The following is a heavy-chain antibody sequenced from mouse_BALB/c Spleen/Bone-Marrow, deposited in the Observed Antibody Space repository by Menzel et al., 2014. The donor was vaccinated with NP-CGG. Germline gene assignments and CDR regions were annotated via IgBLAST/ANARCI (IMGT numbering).Heavy chain of an antibody. V-gene: IGHV1-69*02. CDR3: ARRELGPRWFTY. D-gene: IGHD3-1*01. Sequence: VQLQQSGAEFVKPGASVKLSCKASGYTFTSYWMHWVKQRPGQGLEWIGEIDPSDSYTNYNQKFKGKATLTVDKSSSIAYMQLSSLTSEDSAVYYCARRELGPRWFTYWGQGTLVTVSA. CDR2: IDPSDSYT. CDR1: GYTFTSYW. J-gene: IGHJ3*01.